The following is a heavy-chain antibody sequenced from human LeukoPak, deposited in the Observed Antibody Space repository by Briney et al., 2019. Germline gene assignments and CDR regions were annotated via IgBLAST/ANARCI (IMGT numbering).Heavy chain of an antibody. CDR1: GGSISSYY. Sequence: PSETLSLTCTVSGGSISSYYWSWIRQPPGKGLEWIGYIYDSGSANYNPSLKSRVTISVDTSKNQFSLKLSSVTAADTAVYYCARGGSGYDSFYYYGMDVWGQGTTVTVSS. CDR3: ARGGSGYDSFYYYGMDV. D-gene: IGHD5-12*01. V-gene: IGHV4-59*01. CDR2: IYDSGSA. J-gene: IGHJ6*02.